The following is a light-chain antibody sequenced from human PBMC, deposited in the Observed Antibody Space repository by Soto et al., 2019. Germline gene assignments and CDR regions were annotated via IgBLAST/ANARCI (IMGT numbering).Light chain of an antibody. CDR2: DAS. V-gene: IGKV3-11*01. Sequence: VLTQSPARLSLSPGERATLSCRAGQSVSDYLAWYQQKPGQPPRLLFFDASNRATGVPDRFSAGGSGTDFTLIISSLEPEDFAVYYCQQRVNWPPTFGGGNKGEI. J-gene: IGKJ4*01. CDR1: QSVSDY. CDR3: QQRVNWPPT.